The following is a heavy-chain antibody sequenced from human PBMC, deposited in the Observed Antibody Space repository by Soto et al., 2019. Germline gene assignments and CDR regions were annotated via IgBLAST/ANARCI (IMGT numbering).Heavy chain of an antibody. V-gene: IGHV4-34*01. J-gene: IGHJ6*02. D-gene: IGHD3-3*02. Sequence: SETLSLTCAVYGGSFSGYYWTWIRQAPGKGLEWIGEINHSGGTNYNSSLKSRVTISVDTSKNQFSLILYSVTAADTAVYYCARDRQYYHFWFGYQHERPYDTHVCGQATTGTV. CDR2: INHSGGT. CDR3: ARDRQYYHFWFGYQHERPYDTHV. CDR1: GGSFSGYY.